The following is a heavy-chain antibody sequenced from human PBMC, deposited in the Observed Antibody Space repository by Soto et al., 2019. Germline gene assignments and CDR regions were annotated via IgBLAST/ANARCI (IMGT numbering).Heavy chain of an antibody. D-gene: IGHD7-27*01. CDR1: GFTFSDYY. CDR3: ARDGPYWGWHWYFDL. V-gene: IGHV3-11*01. Sequence: QVQLVESGGGLVKPGGSLRLSCAASGFTFSDYYMSWIRQAPGKGLGWVSYVSSGGSSIYYADSVKGRFTISRDNAKNSLYLQMNSLRVEDTAVYYCARDGPYWGWHWYFDLWGRGTLVTVSS. CDR2: VSSGGSSI. J-gene: IGHJ2*01.